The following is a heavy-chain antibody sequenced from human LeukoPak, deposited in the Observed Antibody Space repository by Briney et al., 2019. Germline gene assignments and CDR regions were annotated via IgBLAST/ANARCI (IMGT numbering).Heavy chain of an antibody. Sequence: SVTLSLTCSVSGGSISSHYWSWMRQPPGKGLEWIGYIYYTGSTDYNPSLKSRVTISVDTSKHQLSLKLGSVTAADAAVYYCARSDGAGATDYWGQGTLVTVSS. D-gene: IGHD1-26*01. V-gene: IGHV4-59*11. CDR1: GGSISSHY. CDR3: ARSDGAGATDY. J-gene: IGHJ4*02. CDR2: IYYTGST.